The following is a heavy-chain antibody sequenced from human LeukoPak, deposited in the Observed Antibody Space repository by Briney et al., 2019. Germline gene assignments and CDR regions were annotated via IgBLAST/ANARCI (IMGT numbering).Heavy chain of an antibody. CDR1: GFTFDDYA. CDR2: ISWNSGNI. J-gene: IGHJ6*02. Sequence: GGSLRLSCAASGFTFDDYAMHWVRQAPGKGLEWVSGISWNSGNIGYADSVKGRFTISRDNAKNSLYLQMISLRAEDTALYYCVKDIKSVSDRGINDFWTVWGVMDDWGQGTTVTVSS. V-gene: IGHV3-9*01. CDR3: VKDIKSVSDRGINDFWTVWGVMDD. D-gene: IGHD3-3*01.